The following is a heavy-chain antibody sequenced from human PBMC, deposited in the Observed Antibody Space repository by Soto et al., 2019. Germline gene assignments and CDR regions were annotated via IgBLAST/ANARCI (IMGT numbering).Heavy chain of an antibody. D-gene: IGHD3-10*02. V-gene: IGHV3-48*03. CDR3: ASLEGPMIGDYFDY. CDR1: GFTFSSYE. Sequence: GGSLRLSCAASGFTFSSYEMNWVRQAPGKGLEWVSYISSSGSTIYYADSVKGRFTISRDNAKNSLYLQMNILRAEDTAVYYCASLEGPMIGDYFDYWGQGTLVTVSS. CDR2: ISSSGSTI. J-gene: IGHJ4*02.